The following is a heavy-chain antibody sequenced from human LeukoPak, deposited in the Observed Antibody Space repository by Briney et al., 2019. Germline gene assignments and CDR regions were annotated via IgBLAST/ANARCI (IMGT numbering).Heavy chain of an antibody. CDR2: IIPILGIA. J-gene: IGHJ4*02. D-gene: IGHD4-17*01. CDR1: GGTFSSYA. Sequence: GASVKVSCKASGGTFSSYAISWVRQAPGQGLEWMGRIIPILGIANYAQMFQGRVTITADKSTSTAYMELSSLRSEDTAVYYCASIDGGHFDYWGQGTWSPSPQ. CDR3: ASIDGGHFDY. V-gene: IGHV1-69*04.